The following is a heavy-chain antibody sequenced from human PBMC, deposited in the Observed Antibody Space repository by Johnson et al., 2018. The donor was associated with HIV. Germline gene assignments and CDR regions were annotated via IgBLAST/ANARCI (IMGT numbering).Heavy chain of an antibody. CDR2: INWNGGST. Sequence: MLLVESGGGLVQPGGSLRLSCAASGFTFSSYWMSWVRQAPGKGLEWVSGINWNGGSTGYGDCVKGRFTISRDNAKNSLYLQMNSLRAGDTAVYYCAREAQTHAFDIWGQGTMVTVSS. CDR1: GFTFSSYW. D-gene: IGHD4-23*01. V-gene: IGHV3-20*04. CDR3: AREAQTHAFDI. J-gene: IGHJ3*02.